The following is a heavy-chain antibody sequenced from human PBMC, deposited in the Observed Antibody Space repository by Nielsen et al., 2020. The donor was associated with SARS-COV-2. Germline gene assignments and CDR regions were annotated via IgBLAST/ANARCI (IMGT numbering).Heavy chain of an antibody. Sequence: GESLKISCVASGFTFSSHWMHWVRQVPGKGLLWLSRINNDGSSTSYADSVKGRFTISRDNAKNTLWLEMNSLRVDDTVVYYCVGDTGGRWGELWGQGTLVTVSS. CDR2: INNDGSST. CDR3: VGDTGGRWGEL. CDR1: GFTFSSHW. J-gene: IGHJ4*02. V-gene: IGHV3-74*01. D-gene: IGHD2-15*01.